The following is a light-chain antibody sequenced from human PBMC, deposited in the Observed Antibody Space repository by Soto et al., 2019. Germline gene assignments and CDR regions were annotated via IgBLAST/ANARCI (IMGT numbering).Light chain of an antibody. Sequence: EIVLTQSPATLSLSPGERATLSCRASQSVSSSYLAWYQQKPGQAPRLLIHDASSRATGIPARFSGSGSETDFTLTISSLEPEDFAVYYCQQRGSWPPSITFGQGTRLEI. CDR2: DAS. J-gene: IGKJ5*01. V-gene: IGKV3D-20*02. CDR3: QQRGSWPPSIT. CDR1: QSVSSSY.